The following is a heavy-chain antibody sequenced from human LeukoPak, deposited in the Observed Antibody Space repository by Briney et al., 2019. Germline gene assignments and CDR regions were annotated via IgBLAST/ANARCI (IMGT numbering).Heavy chain of an antibody. CDR2: ISAYNGDT. CDR1: GYRFSSYG. J-gene: IGHJ3*02. V-gene: IGHV1-18*04. CDR3: ARSLAHYYDSSGRYGFGI. D-gene: IGHD3-22*01. Sequence: ASVKVSCKASGYRFSSYGIGWVRQAPGRGLEWMGWISAYNGDTNSAQKFQGRVTMTTDTSTSTAYMELRSLRSDDTAVYYCARSLAHYYDSSGRYGFGIWGQGTLVTVSS.